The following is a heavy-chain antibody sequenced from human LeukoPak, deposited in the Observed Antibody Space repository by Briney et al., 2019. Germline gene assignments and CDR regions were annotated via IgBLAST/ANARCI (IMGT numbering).Heavy chain of an antibody. CDR2: INSDGSST. CDR1: GFTFSSYW. CDR3: ARLKSYYFFDY. V-gene: IGHV3-74*01. D-gene: IGHD3-10*01. Sequence: GGSLRLSCAASGFTFSSYWMHWVRQAPGKGLVWVSRINSDGSSTSYADSVKGRFTISRDNAKNTLYLQMNSLRAEDTAVYYCARLKSYYFFDYWGQGTLVTVSS. J-gene: IGHJ4*02.